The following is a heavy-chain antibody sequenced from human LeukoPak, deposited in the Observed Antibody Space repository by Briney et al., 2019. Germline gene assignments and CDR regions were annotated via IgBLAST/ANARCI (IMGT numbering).Heavy chain of an antibody. CDR1: GFTFSIYS. V-gene: IGHV3-21*01. J-gene: IGHJ4*02. D-gene: IGHD6-13*01. Sequence: GGSLRLSCVASGFTFSIYSMNWVRQAPGKGLEWVSSISSSSSYIYYADSVKGRFTISRDNAKNSLYLQMNSLRAEDTAVYYCATEELAAAGTVLDYWGQGTLVTVSS. CDR2: ISSSSSYI. CDR3: ATEELAAAGTVLDY.